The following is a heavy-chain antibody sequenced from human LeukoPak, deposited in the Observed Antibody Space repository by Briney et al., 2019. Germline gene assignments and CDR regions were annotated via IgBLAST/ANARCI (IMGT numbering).Heavy chain of an antibody. Sequence: ASVKVSCKVSGYTLTELSMHWVRQAPGKGLEWMGGFDPEDGETIYAQEFQGRVTMTEDTSTDTAYMELSSLRSEDTAVYYCATSLRVVGQFDYWGQGTLVTVSS. V-gene: IGHV1-24*01. J-gene: IGHJ4*02. D-gene: IGHD1-26*01. CDR2: FDPEDGET. CDR3: ATSLRVVGQFDY. CDR1: GYTLTELS.